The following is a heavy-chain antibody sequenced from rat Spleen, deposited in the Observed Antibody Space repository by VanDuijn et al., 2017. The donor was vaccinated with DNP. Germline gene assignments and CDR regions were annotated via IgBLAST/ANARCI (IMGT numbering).Heavy chain of an antibody. V-gene: IGHV5-29*01. Sequence: EVQVVESGGGLVQPGRSLKLPCVASRSPFSNYGMAWVRQAPTKGLEWAATISYDGTNTYYRDSVKGRFTIARDNAKNTLYLQMDSQRSEDTATYYCARREYSEDYGVEAGGRGTSVTVST. CDR2: ISYDGTNT. CDR1: RSPFSNYG. J-gene: IGHJ4*01. CDR3: ARREYSEDYGVEA. D-gene: IGHD1-11*01.